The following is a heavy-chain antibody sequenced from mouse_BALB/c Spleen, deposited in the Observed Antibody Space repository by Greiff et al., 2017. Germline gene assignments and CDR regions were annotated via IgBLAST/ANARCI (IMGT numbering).Heavy chain of an antibody. CDR2: INSNGGST. Sequence: EVHLVESGGGLVKLGGSLKLSCAASGFTFSSYYMSWVRQTPEKRLELVAAINSNGGSTYYPDTVKGRFTISRDNAKNTLYLQMSSLKSEDTALYYCARQDYGPFDYWGQGTTLTVSS. V-gene: IGHV5-6-2*01. CDR3: ARQDYGPFDY. CDR1: GFTFSSYY. D-gene: IGHD1-2*01. J-gene: IGHJ2*01.